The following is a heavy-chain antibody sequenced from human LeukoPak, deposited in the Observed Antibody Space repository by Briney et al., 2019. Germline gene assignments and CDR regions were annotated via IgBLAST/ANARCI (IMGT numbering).Heavy chain of an antibody. J-gene: IGHJ4*02. D-gene: IGHD3-22*01. CDR2: IIPIFGTA. CDR3: ARVAYDSSGYRGFDY. V-gene: IGHV1-69*06. CDR1: GGTFSSYA. Sequence: ASVKVSCKASGGTFSSYAISWVRQAPGQGLEWMGGIIPIFGTANYAQKFQGRVTITADKSTSTAYMELSSLRSEDTAVYYCARVAYDSSGYRGFDYWGQGTLVTVSS.